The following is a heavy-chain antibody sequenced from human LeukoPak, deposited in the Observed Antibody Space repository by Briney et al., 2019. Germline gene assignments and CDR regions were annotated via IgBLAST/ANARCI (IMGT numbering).Heavy chain of an antibody. CDR3: ASLGYCSSTSCPHY. CDR2: IYYSGST. Sequence: SETLSLTCTVSGGSISSYYWSWIRQPPGKGLEWIGYIYYSGSTYYNPSLKSRVTISVDRSKNQFSLKLSSVTAADTAVYYCASLGYCSSTSCPHYWGQGTLVTVSS. J-gene: IGHJ4*02. V-gene: IGHV4-59*12. D-gene: IGHD2-2*01. CDR1: GGSISSYY.